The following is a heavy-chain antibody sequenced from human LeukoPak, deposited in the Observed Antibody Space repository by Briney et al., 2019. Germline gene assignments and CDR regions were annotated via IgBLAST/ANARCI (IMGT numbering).Heavy chain of an antibody. CDR1: GGSFSGYY. CDR3: ASSIAAAGINYYGMDV. V-gene: IGHV4-34*01. Sequence: SETLSLTCAVYGGSFSGYYWSWIRQPPGKGLEWIGEINHSGSTNYNPSLKSRVTISVDTSKNQFSLKLSSVTAADTAVYYCASSIAAAGINYYGMDVWGQGTTVTVSS. J-gene: IGHJ6*02. CDR2: INHSGST. D-gene: IGHD6-13*01.